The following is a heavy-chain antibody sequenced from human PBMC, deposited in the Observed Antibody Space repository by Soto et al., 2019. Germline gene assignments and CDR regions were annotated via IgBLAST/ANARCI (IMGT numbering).Heavy chain of an antibody. CDR1: GYTFTSYG. CDR3: ARDLADYGDAPFDP. CDR2: ISAYNGNT. Sequence: ASVKVSCKASGYTFTSYGISWVRQAPGQGLEWMGWISAYNGNTNYAQKLQGRVTMTTDTSTSTAYMELRSLRSDDTAVYYCARDLADYGDAPFDPWGQGTLVTVSS. J-gene: IGHJ5*02. V-gene: IGHV1-18*01. D-gene: IGHD4-17*01.